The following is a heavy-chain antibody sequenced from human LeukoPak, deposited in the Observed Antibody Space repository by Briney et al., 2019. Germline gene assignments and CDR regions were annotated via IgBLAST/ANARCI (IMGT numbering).Heavy chain of an antibody. CDR3: ARGSSSSWIDY. D-gene: IGHD6-13*01. CDR1: GFTFNNYG. V-gene: IGHV3-33*01. Sequence: GGSLRLSCAASGFTFNNYGMRWVRQAPGKGLEWVAIIWYDGNNKYYADSVKGRFTISRDNSKNTLYLQMNSLRAEDTAVYYCARGSSSSWIDYWGQGTLVTVSS. J-gene: IGHJ4*02. CDR2: IWYDGNNK.